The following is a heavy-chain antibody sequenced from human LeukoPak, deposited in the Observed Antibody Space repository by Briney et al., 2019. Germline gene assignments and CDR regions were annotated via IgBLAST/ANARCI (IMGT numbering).Heavy chain of an antibody. J-gene: IGHJ4*02. CDR2: INAYNGNT. V-gene: IGHV1-18*01. D-gene: IGHD6-19*01. Sequence: GASVKVSCKASGYTFTSSGISWVRQAPGQGLEWMGWINAYNGNTNHAQKFQGRVTMTTDTSTSTAYMELRRLRSDDTAVYYCAREAVAVSIDYWGQGTLVTVSS. CDR1: GYTFTSSG. CDR3: AREAVAVSIDY.